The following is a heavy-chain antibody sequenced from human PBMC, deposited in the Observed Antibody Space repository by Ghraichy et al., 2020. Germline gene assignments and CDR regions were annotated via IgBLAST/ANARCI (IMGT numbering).Heavy chain of an antibody. D-gene: IGHD4-17*01. CDR1: GVSISSSF. V-gene: IGHV4-4*07. CDR3: ARWFRDYGEYFDY. Sequence: SETLSLTCTVSGVSISSSFWSWIRQPAGKGLEYIGRIYNNGNTKYNPSLKSRVTMSVDTSKNEFSLKLTSVTAADTAVYYCARWFRDYGEYFDYWGQGTLVTVSS. J-gene: IGHJ4*02. CDR2: IYNNGNT.